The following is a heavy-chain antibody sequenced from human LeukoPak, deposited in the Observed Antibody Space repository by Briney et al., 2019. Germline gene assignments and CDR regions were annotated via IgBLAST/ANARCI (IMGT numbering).Heavy chain of an antibody. CDR2: IYYSGST. Sequence: SQTLSLTCTVSGGSISSGGYYWSWIRQHPGKGLEWIGYIYYSGSTYYNPSLKSRVTISVDTSKNQFSLKLSSVTAADTAVYYCARAPRRVTMIVPEFDPWGQGTLVTVSS. V-gene: IGHV4-31*03. CDR3: ARAPRRVTMIVPEFDP. CDR1: GGSISSGGYY. J-gene: IGHJ5*02. D-gene: IGHD3-22*01.